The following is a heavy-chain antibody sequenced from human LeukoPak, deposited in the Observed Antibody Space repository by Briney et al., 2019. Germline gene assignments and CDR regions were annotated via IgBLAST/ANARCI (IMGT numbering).Heavy chain of an antibody. CDR1: GYTFTSYA. V-gene: IGHV1-69*05. D-gene: IGHD4-17*01. J-gene: IGHJ4*02. Sequence: KVSCKASGYTFTSYAISWVRQAPGQGLEWMGGIIPIFGTANYAQKFQGRVTITTDESTSTAYMELSSLRSEDTAVYYCVRAYLHYGDLANYFDYWGQGTLVTVSS. CDR2: IIPIFGTA. CDR3: VRAYLHYGDLANYFDY.